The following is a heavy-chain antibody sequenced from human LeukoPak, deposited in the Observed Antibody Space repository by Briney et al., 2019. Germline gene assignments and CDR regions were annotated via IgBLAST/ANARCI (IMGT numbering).Heavy chain of an antibody. CDR3: ARASAGFYDYYYGMDV. Sequence: GGSLRLSGAASGFTFSSYWMHWVRQAPGKGLVWVSRINSDGSSTSYEDSVKGRCTISRDNAKNTLYLQMNSLRAEDTAVYYCARASAGFYDYYYGMDVWGQGTTVTVSS. V-gene: IGHV3-74*01. CDR1: GFTFSSYW. J-gene: IGHJ6*02. CDR2: INSDGSST. D-gene: IGHD6-25*01.